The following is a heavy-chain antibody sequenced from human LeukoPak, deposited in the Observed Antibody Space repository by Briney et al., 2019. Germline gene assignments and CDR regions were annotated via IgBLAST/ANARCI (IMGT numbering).Heavy chain of an antibody. CDR1: GFTFSSYA. J-gene: IGHJ4*02. D-gene: IGHD2-15*01. Sequence: GGSLRLSCAASGFTFSSYAMSWVRQAPGKGLEWVSAISGSGGSTYYADSVKGRFTISRDNSKNTLYLQMNSLRVEDTAVYYCARDPGYCSGGSCYDYWGQGTLVAVSS. CDR3: ARDPGYCSGGSCYDY. CDR2: ISGSGGST. V-gene: IGHV3-23*01.